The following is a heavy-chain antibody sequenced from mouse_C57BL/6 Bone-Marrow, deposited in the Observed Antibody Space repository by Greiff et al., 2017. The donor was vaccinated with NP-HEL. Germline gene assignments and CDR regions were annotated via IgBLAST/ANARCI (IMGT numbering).Heavy chain of an antibody. CDR3: ARSLYYYYALDY. Sequence: EVQLQQSGPGLAKPSQTLSLTCSVSGYSITSDYWNWIRQFPGHNLEYMGYISYSGSTYYNQSLKSRISITRDTSKNQYYLQMNSVTTEDTATYYCARSLYYYYALDYWGQGTSVTVSS. J-gene: IGHJ4*01. CDR2: ISYSGST. CDR1: GYSITSDY. D-gene: IGHD2-3*01. V-gene: IGHV3-8*01.